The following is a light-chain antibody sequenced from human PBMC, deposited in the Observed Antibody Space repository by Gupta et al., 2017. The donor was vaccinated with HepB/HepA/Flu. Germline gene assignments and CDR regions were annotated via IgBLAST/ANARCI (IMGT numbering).Light chain of an antibody. CDR3: QQTNSFPLT. CDR2: SSS. CDR1: QGISRW. V-gene: IGKV1-12*01. J-gene: IGKJ3*01. Sequence: DIQMTQSPSSVSASVGDRVTITCRASQGISRWLACYQQKPGKAPNLPIYSSSSLQSGVPSRFSGSGSGTDFTLTISSLQPEDFATYYCQQTNSFPLTFGPGTKVEIK.